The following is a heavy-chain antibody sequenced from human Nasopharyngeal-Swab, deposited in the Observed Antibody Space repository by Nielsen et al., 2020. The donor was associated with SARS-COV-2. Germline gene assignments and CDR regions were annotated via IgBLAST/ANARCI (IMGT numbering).Heavy chain of an antibody. CDR1: GFTFSSYG. Sequence: GESLKISCAASGFTFSSYGMHWVHQAPGKGLEWVAVISYDGSNKYYADSVKGRFTISRDNSKNTLYLQMNSLRAEDTAVYYCTRDDGQLGDYWGQGTLVTVSS. V-gene: IGHV3-30*03. D-gene: IGHD6-6*01. CDR2: ISYDGSNK. CDR3: TRDDGQLGDY. J-gene: IGHJ4*02.